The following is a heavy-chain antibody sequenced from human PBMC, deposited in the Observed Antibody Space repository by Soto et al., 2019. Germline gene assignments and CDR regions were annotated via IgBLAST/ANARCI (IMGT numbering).Heavy chain of an antibody. CDR3: ARGGALRYFGVRFDP. D-gene: IGHD3-9*01. J-gene: IGHJ5*02. V-gene: IGHV4-34*01. Sequence: SETLSLTCAVYGGSFSGYYWSWIRQPPGKGLEWIGEINHSGSTNYNPSLKSRVTLSVDTSKNQFSLKLSSVTAADTAVYYCARGGALRYFGVRFDPWGQGTLVTVSS. CDR2: INHSGST. CDR1: GGSFSGYY.